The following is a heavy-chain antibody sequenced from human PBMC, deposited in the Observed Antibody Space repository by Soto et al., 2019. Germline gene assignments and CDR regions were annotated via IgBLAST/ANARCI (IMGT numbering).Heavy chain of an antibody. J-gene: IGHJ4*02. CDR1: GFTFSTYD. CDR3: AKDLSGDSGQDHLCDY. V-gene: IGHV3-23*01. D-gene: IGHD7-27*01. Sequence: GGSLRLSCAASGFTFSTYDMTWVRQAPGKGLEWVSTIGDSSDNTFYADSVRGRFTISRDNSKNTLYLQMNSLRAEDTAMYYCAKDLSGDSGQDHLCDYWGQGVLVTVSS. CDR2: IGDSSDNT.